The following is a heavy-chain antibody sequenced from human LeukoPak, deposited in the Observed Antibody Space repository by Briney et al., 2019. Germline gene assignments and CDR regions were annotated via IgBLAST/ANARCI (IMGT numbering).Heavy chain of an antibody. Sequence: GGSLRLSCAASGFTFSSYAMSWVRRAPGKGLEWVSAISGSGGSTYYADSVKGRFTISRDNSKNTLYLQMNSLRAEDTAVYYCAKDRGSCSSTSCSANWFDPWGQGTLVTVSS. CDR2: ISGSGGST. CDR3: AKDRGSCSSTSCSANWFDP. D-gene: IGHD2-2*01. J-gene: IGHJ5*02. V-gene: IGHV3-23*01. CDR1: GFTFSSYA.